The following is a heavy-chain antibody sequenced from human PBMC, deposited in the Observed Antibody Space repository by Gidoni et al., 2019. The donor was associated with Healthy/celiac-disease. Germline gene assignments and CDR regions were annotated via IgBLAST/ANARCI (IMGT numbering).Heavy chain of an antibody. CDR1: GFTFSSYG. D-gene: IGHD2-8*01. CDR3: ASCTSGFY. CDR2: ISYDGSNK. V-gene: IGHV3-30*03. J-gene: IGHJ4*02. Sequence: QVQLVESGGGVVQPGRSLRLSCAASGFTFSSYGMHWVRQAPGKGLEWVAVISYDGSNKYYADSVKGRFTISRDNSKNTLYLQMNSLRAEDTAVYYCASCTSGFYWGQGTLVTVSS.